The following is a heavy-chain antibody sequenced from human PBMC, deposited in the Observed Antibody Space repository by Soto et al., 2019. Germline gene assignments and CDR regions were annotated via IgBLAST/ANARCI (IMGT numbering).Heavy chain of an antibody. CDR1: GGSVSSGSYY. J-gene: IGHJ4*02. CDR3: ARDSPYYDSSGYYAD. D-gene: IGHD3-22*01. V-gene: IGHV4-61*01. CDR2: IYYSGST. Sequence: PSETLSLTCTVSGGSVSSGSYYWSWIRQPPGKGLEWIGYIYYSGSTNYNPSLKSRVTISVDTSKNQFSLKLSSVTAADTAVYYCARDSPYYDSSGYYADWGQGTLVT.